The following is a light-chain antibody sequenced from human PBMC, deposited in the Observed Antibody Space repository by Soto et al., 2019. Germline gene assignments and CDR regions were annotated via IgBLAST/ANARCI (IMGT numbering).Light chain of an antibody. CDR1: QSISNY. CDR3: QQYERYST. V-gene: IGKV1-5*03. J-gene: IGKJ1*01. CDR2: KAS. Sequence: DIRMTQSPSSLSASVGDRATITCRASQSISNYLNWYQQKPGIAPKLLIYKASTLESGVPSRFSGSGSGTEFTLTISGLQPDDSAAYYCQQYERYSTFGQGTKVDNK.